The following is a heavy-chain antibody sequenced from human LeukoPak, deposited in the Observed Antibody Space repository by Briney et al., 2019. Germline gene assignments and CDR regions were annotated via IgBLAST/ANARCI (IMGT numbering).Heavy chain of an antibody. J-gene: IGHJ4*02. CDR2: ITSSSNYI. V-gene: IGHV3-21*01. CDR3: ARARGYFDN. Sequence: GGSLRLFCGASVPIFSIYSMNWAPQAPGKGLEWLSSITSSSNYIYYADSVKGRFTISRDNVQDSLYLQMNSLRVEDTAMYYCARARGYFDNCGQGTLVTVSS. CDR1: VPIFSIYS.